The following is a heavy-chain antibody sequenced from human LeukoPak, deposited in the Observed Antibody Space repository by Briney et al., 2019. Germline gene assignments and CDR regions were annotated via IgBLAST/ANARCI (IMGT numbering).Heavy chain of an antibody. Sequence: SETLSLTCAVYGGSFSGYYWSWIRQPPGKGLEWIGEINHSGSTNYNPSLKSRVTISVDTSKNQFSLKLSSVTAADTAVYYCARYYCSSGTCYHFDYWGQGTLVTASS. CDR3: ARYYCSSGTCYHFDY. CDR1: GGSFSGYY. V-gene: IGHV4-34*01. J-gene: IGHJ4*02. CDR2: INHSGST. D-gene: IGHD2-15*01.